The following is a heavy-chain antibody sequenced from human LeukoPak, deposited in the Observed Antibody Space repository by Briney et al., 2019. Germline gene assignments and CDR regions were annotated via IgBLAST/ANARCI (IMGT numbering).Heavy chain of an antibody. CDR2: INGNSAGT. CDR3: ARGRSLDSGDNPGKY. Sequence: ASVKVSCKASGSTFTDYYMNWVRQAPGQGLEWMGWINGNSAGTSYAQNFQGRVTMTRDTSISTVYMELSSLTSDDTAVYYCARGRSLDSGDNPGKYWGQGTLVTVSS. J-gene: IGHJ4*02. V-gene: IGHV1-2*02. CDR1: GSTFTDYY. D-gene: IGHD4-23*01.